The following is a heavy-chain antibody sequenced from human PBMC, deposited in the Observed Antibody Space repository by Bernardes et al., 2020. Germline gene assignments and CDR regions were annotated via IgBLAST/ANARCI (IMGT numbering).Heavy chain of an antibody. D-gene: IGHD6-13*01. J-gene: IGHJ5*02. CDR3: ARAATIAAAARNDNWFDP. CDR2: INPNSGGT. CDR1: GYTFTGYY. V-gene: IGHV1-2*06. Sequence: ASVKVSCKASGYTFTGYYMHWVRQAPGQGLEWMGRINPNSGGTNYAQKFQGRVTMTRDTSISTAYMELSRLRSDDTAVYYCARAATIAAAARNDNWFDPWGQGTLVTVSS.